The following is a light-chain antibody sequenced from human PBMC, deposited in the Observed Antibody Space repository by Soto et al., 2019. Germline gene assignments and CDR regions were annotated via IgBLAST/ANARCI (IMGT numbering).Light chain of an antibody. CDR1: QGISAR. Sequence: DIQITQSPSTLAASVGDRGTITCRASQGISARLAWYQQKPGKEPKLLIYDASSLETGVPSRFSGSGSGTEFTLTISSLQPDDLATYYCQKNNRYPWTFGQGTKVDIK. V-gene: IGKV1-5*01. CDR3: QKNNRYPWT. J-gene: IGKJ1*01. CDR2: DAS.